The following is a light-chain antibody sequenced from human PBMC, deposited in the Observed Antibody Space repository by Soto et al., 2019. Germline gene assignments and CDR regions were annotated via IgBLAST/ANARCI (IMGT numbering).Light chain of an antibody. J-gene: IGLJ1*01. Sequence: HSALTKPASVSGSPGQSSTISCTGTSSDVGGYNYVSWYQQHPGKAPKLMIYDVSNRPSGVSNRFSGSKSGNTASLTISGLQAEDEADYYCSSYTSSSTQVFGTGTKVTVL. CDR1: SSDVGGYNY. CDR2: DVS. CDR3: SSYTSSSTQV. V-gene: IGLV2-14*01.